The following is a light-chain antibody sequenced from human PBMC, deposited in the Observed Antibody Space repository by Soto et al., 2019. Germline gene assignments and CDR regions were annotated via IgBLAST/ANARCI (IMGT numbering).Light chain of an antibody. V-gene: IGLV2-14*02. J-gene: IGLJ1*01. CDR3: SSYTNSNSYV. CDR1: SSDVGSYNL. CDR2: EGS. Sequence: QSVLTQPASVSGSPGQSITISCTGTSSDVGSYNLVSWYQQHPGKAPKLMIYEGSKRPSGVSNRFSGSKSGNTASLTISGLQAEDEADYYCSSYTNSNSYVFGNGTKVT.